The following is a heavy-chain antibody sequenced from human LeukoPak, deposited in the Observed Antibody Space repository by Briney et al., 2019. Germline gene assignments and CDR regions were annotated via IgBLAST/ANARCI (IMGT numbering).Heavy chain of an antibody. CDR1: GGAFSTYG. CDR3: ARVAGALAPY. V-gene: IGHV1-69*04. J-gene: IGHJ4*02. CDR2: IILILNIT. Sequence: GASVKVSCKASGGAFSTYGINWVRQAPGQGLEWMGRIILILNITNYAQKFQGRLSITGDDSTSTAYMELSSLRYEDTAVYYCARVAGALAPYWGQGTLVTVSS. D-gene: IGHD6-19*01.